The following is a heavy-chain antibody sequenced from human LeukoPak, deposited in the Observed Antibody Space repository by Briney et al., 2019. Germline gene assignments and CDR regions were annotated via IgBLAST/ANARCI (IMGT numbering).Heavy chain of an antibody. Sequence: GTSVTVSCKASGFTFTSSAMQWVRQARGQRLEWIGWIVVGSGNTNYAQKFQERVTITRDMSTSTAYMELSSLRSEDTAVYYCAADNWDRMGYYYYGMDVWGQGTTVTVSS. CDR3: AADNWDRMGYYYYGMDV. D-gene: IGHD1-14*01. V-gene: IGHV1-58*02. CDR2: IVVGSGNT. CDR1: GFTFTSSA. J-gene: IGHJ6*02.